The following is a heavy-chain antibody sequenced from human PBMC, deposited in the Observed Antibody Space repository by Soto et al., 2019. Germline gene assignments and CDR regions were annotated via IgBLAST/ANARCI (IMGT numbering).Heavy chain of an antibody. CDR2: ISGSGGGT. CDR1: GFIFFDYA. J-gene: IGHJ5*01. V-gene: IGHV3-23*01. D-gene: IGHD3-22*01. CDR3: AKISAFDTSGVDS. Sequence: GGSLRLSCAASGFIFFDYAMSWVRQAPGKGLEWVSTISGSGGGTYSADSVKGRFSISRDNSKNTLYLQLSSLTAEDTAVYYCAKISAFDTSGVDSWGQGAMVTVYS.